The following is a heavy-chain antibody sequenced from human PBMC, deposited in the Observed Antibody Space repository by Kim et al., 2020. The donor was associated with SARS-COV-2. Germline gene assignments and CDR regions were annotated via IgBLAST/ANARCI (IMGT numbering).Heavy chain of an antibody. CDR1: GFTFSSYE. V-gene: IGHV3-48*03. CDR2: ISSSGSTI. CDR3: ARDSGYSYSFDY. D-gene: IGHD5-18*01. Sequence: LSLTCAASGFTFSSYEMNWVRQAPGKGLEWVSYISSSGSTIYYADSVKGRFTISRDNAKNSLYLQMNSLRAEDTAVYYCARDSGYSYSFDYWGQGTLVTVSS. J-gene: IGHJ4*02.